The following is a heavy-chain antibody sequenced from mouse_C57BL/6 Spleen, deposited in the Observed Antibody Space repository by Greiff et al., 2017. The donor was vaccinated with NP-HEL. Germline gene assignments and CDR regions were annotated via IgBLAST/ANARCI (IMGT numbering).Heavy chain of an antibody. V-gene: IGHV1-82*01. J-gene: IGHJ3*01. CDR1: GYAFSSSW. Sequence: QVQLQQSGPELVKPGASVKISCKASGYAFSSSWMNWVKRRPGKGLEWIGRIYPGDGDTNYNGKFKGKATLTADKSSSTAYMQLSSLTSEDSAVYFCARRYYGSEGAWFAYWGQGTLVTVSA. D-gene: IGHD1-1*01. CDR3: ARRYYGSEGAWFAY. CDR2: IYPGDGDT.